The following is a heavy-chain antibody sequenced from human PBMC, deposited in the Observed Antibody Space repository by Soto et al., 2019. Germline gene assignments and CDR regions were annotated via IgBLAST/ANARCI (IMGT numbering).Heavy chain of an antibody. V-gene: IGHV1-69*01. CDR2: IIPIFGTA. CDR1: GGTFSSYA. Sequence: QVQLVQSGAEVQKPGSSVKFSCKASGGTFSSYAISWVRQAPGQGLEWMGGIIPIFGTANYAQKFQGRVTITADESTSTAYMELSSLRSEDTAVYYCAGSYYSGSGSYYRFGWFDPWGQGTLVTVSS. CDR3: AGSYYSGSGSYYRFGWFDP. D-gene: IGHD3-10*01. J-gene: IGHJ5*02.